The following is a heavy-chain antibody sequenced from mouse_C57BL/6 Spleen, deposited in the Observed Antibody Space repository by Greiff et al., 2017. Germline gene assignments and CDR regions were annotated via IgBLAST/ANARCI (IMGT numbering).Heavy chain of an antibody. V-gene: IGHV5-4*03. CDR1: GFTFSSYA. J-gene: IGHJ2*01. Sequence: EVMLVESGGGLVKPGGSLKISCAASGFTFSSYAMSWVRQTPEKRLEWVATISDGGSYTYYPDNVKGRFTISRDNAKNNLYLQMSHLKSEDTAMYYCAIVGNYFGYWGQGTTLTISS. D-gene: IGHD1-1*01. CDR3: AIVGNYFGY. CDR2: ISDGGSYT.